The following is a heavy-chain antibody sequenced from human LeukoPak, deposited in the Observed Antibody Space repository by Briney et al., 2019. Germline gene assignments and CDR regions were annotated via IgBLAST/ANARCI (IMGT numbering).Heavy chain of an antibody. CDR1: GFTFDDYA. Sequence: ALRLSCAASGFTFDDYAMHWVRQAPGKGLEWVSGISWNSGSIGYADSVKGRFTISRDNAKNSLYLQMNSLRAEDTALYYCAKDKVGSSSWYPQYFDYWGQGTLVTVSS. V-gene: IGHV3-9*01. CDR2: ISWNSGSI. D-gene: IGHD6-13*01. CDR3: AKDKVGSSSWYPQYFDY. J-gene: IGHJ4*02.